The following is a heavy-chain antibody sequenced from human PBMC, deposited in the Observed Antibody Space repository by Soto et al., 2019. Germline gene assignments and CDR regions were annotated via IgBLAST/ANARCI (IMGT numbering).Heavy chain of an antibody. CDR3: ARESDYYGSGSSSFSV. J-gene: IGHJ6*04. V-gene: IGHV4-34*01. CDR2: INHSGST. CDR1: GGSFSGYY. D-gene: IGHD3-10*01. Sequence: PSETLSLTCAVYGGSFSGYYWSWIRQPPGKGLEWIGEINHSGSTNYNPSLKSRVTISVDTSKNQFSLKLSSVTAADTAVYYCARESDYYGSGSSSFSVWGKGTTVTVSS.